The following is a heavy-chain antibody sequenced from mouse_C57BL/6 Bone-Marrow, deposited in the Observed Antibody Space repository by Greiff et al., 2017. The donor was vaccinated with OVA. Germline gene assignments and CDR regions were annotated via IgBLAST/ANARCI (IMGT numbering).Heavy chain of an antibody. CDR2: INPNNGGT. CDR1: GYTFTDYY. J-gene: IGHJ3*01. V-gene: IGHV1-26*01. Sequence: VQLQQSGPELVKPGASVKISCKASGYTFTDYYMNWVKQSPGKSLEWIGDINPNNGGTSYNQKFKGKATLTVDKSSSTAYMELRSLTSEDSAVYYCARAGIYYYCSSYVRFAYWGQGTLVTVSA. D-gene: IGHD1-1*01. CDR3: ARAGIYYYCSSYVRFAY.